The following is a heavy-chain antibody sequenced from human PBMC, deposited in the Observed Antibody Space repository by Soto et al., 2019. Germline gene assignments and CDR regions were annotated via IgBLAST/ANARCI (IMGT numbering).Heavy chain of an antibody. D-gene: IGHD3-3*01. J-gene: IGHJ4*02. CDR1: GFKFSDAW. CDR2: MKSYGSGGTR. V-gene: IGHV3-15*02. CDR3: SWSLSINHYFDS. Sequence: EVQLIESGGALVQPGGSLRLSCTASGFKFSDAWLSWVRQAPGKGPEWVGRMKSYGSGGTRDYSTPVKGRFTISRDDSRNTLFLQMNSLKIEDTALYFCSWSLSINHYFDSWGQGTLVTVSP.